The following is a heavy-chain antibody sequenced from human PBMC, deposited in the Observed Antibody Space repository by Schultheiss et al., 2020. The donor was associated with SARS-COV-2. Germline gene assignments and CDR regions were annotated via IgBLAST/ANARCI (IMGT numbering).Heavy chain of an antibody. J-gene: IGHJ4*02. Sequence: GGSLRLSCATSGFTFSSYGMHWVRQAPGKGLEWVAGIWYAGDSKYYADSVKGRFTISRDNSKNTLYLQMNSLRAEDTAVYYCARDELSSGWSFDYWGQGTLVTVSS. CDR1: GFTFSSYG. V-gene: IGHV3-33*01. CDR2: IWYAGDSK. D-gene: IGHD6-19*01. CDR3: ARDELSSGWSFDY.